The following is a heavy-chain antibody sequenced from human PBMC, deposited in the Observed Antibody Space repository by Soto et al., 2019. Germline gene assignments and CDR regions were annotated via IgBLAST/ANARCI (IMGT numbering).Heavy chain of an antibody. D-gene: IGHD6-6*01. CDR1: GFTLSDHY. V-gene: IGHV3-72*01. CDR3: TCWIAARCS. Sequence: EVQLVESGGDLVQPGGSLRLSCAASGFTLSDHYMDWVRQAPGKGLEWVARTKNRSQRYTIEYAASVKGRFTISRDDSKNSLVLQMNSLKSDDTAVYYCTCWIAARCSWGQGTLVTVAS. CDR2: TKNRSQRYTI. J-gene: IGHJ4*02.